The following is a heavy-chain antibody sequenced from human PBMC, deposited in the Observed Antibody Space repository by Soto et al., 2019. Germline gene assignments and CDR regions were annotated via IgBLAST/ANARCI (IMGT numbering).Heavy chain of an antibody. CDR2: ITDNGGST. Sequence: PGGSLRLSCAASGFIFSSYAMSWVRQAPGKGLEWVSTITDNGGSTYYADSVKGRFTTSRDNAKNSLYLEMNSLKAEDTAVYYCARGPYSSSWFLWFDPWGQGTLVTVSS. J-gene: IGHJ5*02. D-gene: IGHD6-13*01. CDR1: GFIFSSYA. CDR3: ARGPYSSSWFLWFDP. V-gene: IGHV3-21*06.